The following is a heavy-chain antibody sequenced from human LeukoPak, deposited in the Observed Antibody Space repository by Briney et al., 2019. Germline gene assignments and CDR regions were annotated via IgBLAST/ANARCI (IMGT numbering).Heavy chain of an antibody. D-gene: IGHD4-17*01. CDR2: IYHSGST. CDR1: GGSISSSNW. Sequence: SGTLSLTCAVSGGSISSSNWWSWVRQPPGKGLEWIGEIYHSGSTNYNPSLKSRVTISVDKSKNQFSLKLSSVTAADTAVYYCARAENGDFFDSGFDYWGQGTLVTVSS. CDR3: ARAENGDFFDSGFDY. V-gene: IGHV4-4*02. J-gene: IGHJ4*02.